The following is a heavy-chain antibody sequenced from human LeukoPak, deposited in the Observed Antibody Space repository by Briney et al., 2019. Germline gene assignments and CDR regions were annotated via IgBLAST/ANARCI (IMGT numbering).Heavy chain of an antibody. J-gene: IGHJ4*02. CDR2: IYTSGST. CDR3: ARTGRRWELRGRNDY. CDR1: GGSISSGSYY. D-gene: IGHD1-26*01. Sequence: SQTLSLTCTVSGGSISSGSYYWSWIRQPAGKGLEWIGRIYTSGSTNYNPSLKSRVTISVDTSKNQFSLKLSSVTAADTAVYYCARTGRRWELRGRNDYWGQGTLVTVSS. V-gene: IGHV4-61*02.